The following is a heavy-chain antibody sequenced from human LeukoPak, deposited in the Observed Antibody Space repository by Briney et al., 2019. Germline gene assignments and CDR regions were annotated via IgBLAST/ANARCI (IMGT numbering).Heavy chain of an antibody. V-gene: IGHV3-23*01. CDR1: GFTFSGYA. CDR2: ISGSGGST. Sequence: PGASLRLSCAASGFTFSGYAMSCVSQSPGKGLEWVSTISGSGGSTYYADSVKGRFTISRDNSKNTLFLQMNSLRAEDTAVYYCAKNVEVAGTWYYYDGMDVWGQGTTVTVSS. CDR3: AKNVEVAGTWYYYDGMDV. D-gene: IGHD6-19*01. J-gene: IGHJ6*02.